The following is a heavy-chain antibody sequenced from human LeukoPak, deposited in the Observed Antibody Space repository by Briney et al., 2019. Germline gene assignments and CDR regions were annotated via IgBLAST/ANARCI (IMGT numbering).Heavy chain of an antibody. Sequence: GGSLRLSCTASGFPFIEYSMNWVRQVPGKGLEWISYIGIDSGNTKYADSVRGRFTISADKAKNSLYLQMNSLRVEDTAVYYCARDHNYAFDNWGQGTLVSVAS. D-gene: IGHD1-1*01. J-gene: IGHJ4*02. CDR1: GFPFIEYS. CDR3: ARDHNYAFDN. V-gene: IGHV3-48*01. CDR2: IGIDSGNT.